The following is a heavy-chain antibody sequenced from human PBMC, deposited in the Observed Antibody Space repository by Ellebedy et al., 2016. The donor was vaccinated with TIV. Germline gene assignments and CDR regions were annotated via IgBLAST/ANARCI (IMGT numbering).Heavy chain of an antibody. CDR3: ARGGARGSRWGELSPFDP. CDR1: GFTFSSYW. CDR2: IWYDGSKE. Sequence: GGSLRLXCVASGFTFSSYWMHWVRQAPGKGLEWVAVIWYDGSKEYYADSVKGRFTISRDNAKNTLYLQMNSLRAEDTAVYYCARGGARGSRWGELSPFDPWGQGTLVTVSS. V-gene: IGHV3-33*08. J-gene: IGHJ5*02. D-gene: IGHD3-16*02.